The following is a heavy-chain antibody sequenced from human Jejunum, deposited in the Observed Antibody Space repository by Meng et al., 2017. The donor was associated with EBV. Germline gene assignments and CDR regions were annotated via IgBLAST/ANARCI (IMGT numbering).Heavy chain of an antibody. CDR2: VSGSGGNT. V-gene: IGHV3-23*01. CDR1: GFTFSSYS. Sequence: VQLLESGGGLVQPGGSLGLSCAASGFTFSSYSMSWVRQAPGKGLEWVSTVSGSGGNTYYADSVKGRFTISRDISKNTLYLQMNSLTAEDTAIYYCAKLLKYWGQGTLVTVSS. CDR3: AKLLKY. J-gene: IGHJ4*02.